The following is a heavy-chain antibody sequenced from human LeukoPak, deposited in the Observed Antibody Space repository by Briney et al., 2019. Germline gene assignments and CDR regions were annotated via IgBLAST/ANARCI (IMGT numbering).Heavy chain of an antibody. J-gene: IGHJ5*02. V-gene: IGHV1-2*02. CDR3: AREGIVVVVAATQNWFDP. CDR2: INPNSGGT. D-gene: IGHD2-15*01. CDR1: GYTFTGYY. Sequence: ASVKVSCKASGYTFTGYYKHWVRQAPGQGLEWMGWINPNSGGTNYAQKFQGRVTMTRDTSISTAYMELSRLRSDDTAVYYCAREGIVVVVAATQNWFDPWGQGTLVTVSS.